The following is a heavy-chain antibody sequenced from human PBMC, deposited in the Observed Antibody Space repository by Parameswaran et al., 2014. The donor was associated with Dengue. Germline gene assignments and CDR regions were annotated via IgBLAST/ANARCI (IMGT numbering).Heavy chain of an antibody. V-gene: IGHV3-30-3*01. J-gene: IGHJ5*02. Sequence: TLKISCAASGFTFKNYAIHWVRQAPGKGLEWVAVISFDGNNKYYADSVKGRFTISRDNSKNTLYLQMNSLRPEDSAVYYCARSTGTTIPRLDPWGQGTLVTVSS. CDR1: GFTFKNYA. CDR3: ARSTGTTIPRLDP. D-gene: IGHD1-1*01. CDR2: ISFDGNNK.